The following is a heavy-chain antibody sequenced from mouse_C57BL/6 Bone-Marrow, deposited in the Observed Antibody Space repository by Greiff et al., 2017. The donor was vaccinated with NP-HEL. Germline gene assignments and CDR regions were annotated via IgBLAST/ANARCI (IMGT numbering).Heavy chain of an antibody. J-gene: IGHJ4*01. D-gene: IGHD6-5*01. CDR1: GYTFTSYW. CDR3: ASCYALTFYAMDY. V-gene: IGHV1-72*01. Sequence: VQLQQSGAELVKPGASVKLSCKASGYTFTSYWMHWVKQRPGRGLEWIGRIDPNSGGTKYNEKFKSKATLTVDKPSSTAYMQLSSLTSEDSAVYYCASCYALTFYAMDYWGQGTSVTVSS. CDR2: IDPNSGGT.